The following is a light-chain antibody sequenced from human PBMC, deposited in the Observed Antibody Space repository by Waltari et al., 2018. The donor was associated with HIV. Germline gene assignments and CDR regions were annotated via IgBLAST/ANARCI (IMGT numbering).Light chain of an antibody. J-gene: IGLJ3*02. V-gene: IGLV2-14*01. CDR2: DVT. CDR1: GGDVGGFDF. CDR3: ASYTHSSTLV. Sequence: QSALTQPASVSGSPGQSITISCTGTGGDVGGFDFVSWYQQYPGTVPKVIISDVTNRPSGVSSRFSGSKSGNTASLTISGHQGEDEADYYCASYTHSSTLVFGGGTKLTVL.